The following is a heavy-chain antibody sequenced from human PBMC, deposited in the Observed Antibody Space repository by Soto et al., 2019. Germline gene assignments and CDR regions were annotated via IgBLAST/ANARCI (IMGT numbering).Heavy chain of an antibody. CDR2: LSGSGGST. Sequence: EVQLLESGGGLVQPGGSLRLSCAASGFTFSSYAMSWVRQAPGKGLEWVSALSGSGGSTYYADSVKGRFTISRDNSKNTLYLQMNSLRADDTAVYYCAKVRGNVHIVVVPAAIENYYYYYMDVWGKGTTVTVSS. V-gene: IGHV3-23*01. CDR1: GFTFSSYA. J-gene: IGHJ6*03. D-gene: IGHD2-2*01. CDR3: AKVRGNVHIVVVPAAIENYYYYYMDV.